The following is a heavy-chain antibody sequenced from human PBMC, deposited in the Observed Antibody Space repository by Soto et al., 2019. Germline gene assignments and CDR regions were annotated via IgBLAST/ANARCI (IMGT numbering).Heavy chain of an antibody. V-gene: IGHV1-24*01. CDR1: GYPLTELS. CDR3: ATLGHPDIVVVPAAIARNAFDI. J-gene: IGHJ3*02. Sequence: ASVKVSCKVSGYPLTELSMHWVRQAPGKGLEWMGGFDPEDGETIYAQKFQGRVTMTEDTSTDTAYMELSSLRSADTAVYYCATLGHPDIVVVPAAIARNAFDIWGQGTMVTVSS. D-gene: IGHD2-2*01. CDR2: FDPEDGET.